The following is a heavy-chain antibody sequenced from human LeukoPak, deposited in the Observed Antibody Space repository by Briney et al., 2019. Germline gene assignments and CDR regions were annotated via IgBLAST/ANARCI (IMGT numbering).Heavy chain of an antibody. CDR2: IYTSGST. V-gene: IGHV4-61*02. CDR1: GGSISSGSYY. CDR3: ARVILWSSSWYVDY. J-gene: IGHJ4*02. Sequence: PSETLSLTCTVSGGSISSGSYYWGWIRQPAGKGLEWIGRIYTSGSTNYNPSLKTRVTISIDTSKNQFSLKLSSVTAADTAVYYCARVILWSSSWYVDYWGQGTLVTVSS. D-gene: IGHD6-13*01.